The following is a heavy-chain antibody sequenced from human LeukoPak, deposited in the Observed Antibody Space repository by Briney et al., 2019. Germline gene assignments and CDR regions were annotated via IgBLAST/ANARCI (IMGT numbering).Heavy chain of an antibody. Sequence: ASVKVSCKASGYTFTSYGISWVRQAPGQGLEWMGWISAYNGNTNYAQKFQGRVTMTRDTSISTAYMELSRLRSDDTAVYYCARDLLGYCSSTSCLEDAFDIWGQGTMVTVSS. CDR1: GYTFTSYG. CDR3: ARDLLGYCSSTSCLEDAFDI. CDR2: ISAYNGNT. V-gene: IGHV1-18*01. J-gene: IGHJ3*02. D-gene: IGHD2-2*01.